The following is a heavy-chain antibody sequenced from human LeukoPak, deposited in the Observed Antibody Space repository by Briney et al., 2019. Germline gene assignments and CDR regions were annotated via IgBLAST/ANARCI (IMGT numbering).Heavy chain of an antibody. CDR2: IYYSGST. D-gene: IGHD4-17*01. V-gene: IGHV4-30-4*01. CDR3: ARSTVTRRLGLS. Sequence: SETLSLTCTVPGGSISSGDYYWSWIRQPPGKGLEWIGYIYYSGSTYYNPSLKSRVTISVDTSKNQFSLKLSSVTAADTAVYYCARSTVTRRLGLSWGQGTLVTVSS. J-gene: IGHJ5*02. CDR1: GGSISSGDYY.